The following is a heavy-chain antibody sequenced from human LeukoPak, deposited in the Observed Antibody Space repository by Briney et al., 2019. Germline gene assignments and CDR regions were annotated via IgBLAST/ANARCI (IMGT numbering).Heavy chain of an antibody. Sequence: GASVKVSCKASGYTFIDYYMHWVRQAPEQGLEWMGWINPNSGGTNNAQKFQGRVAMTRDTSISTAYMELSRLRSDDTAVYYCARDRGSYFSDAFDIWGQGTMVTVSS. CDR3: ARDRGSYFSDAFDI. J-gene: IGHJ3*02. D-gene: IGHD1-26*01. CDR1: GYTFIDYY. V-gene: IGHV1-2*02. CDR2: INPNSGGT.